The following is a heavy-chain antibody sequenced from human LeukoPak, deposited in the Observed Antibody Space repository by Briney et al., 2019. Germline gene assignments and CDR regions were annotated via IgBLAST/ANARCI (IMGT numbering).Heavy chain of an antibody. CDR1: LGTFSSYA. CDR3: ARGLGGDSSGYAFDY. Sequence: GASVKVSCTASLGTFSSYAISWVRQAPGQGLEWMGGIIPIFGTANYAQKFQGRVTITADESTSTAYMELSSLRSEDTAVYYCARGLGGDSSGYAFDYRGQGTLVTVSS. V-gene: IGHV1-69*13. CDR2: IIPIFGTA. J-gene: IGHJ4*02. D-gene: IGHD3-22*01.